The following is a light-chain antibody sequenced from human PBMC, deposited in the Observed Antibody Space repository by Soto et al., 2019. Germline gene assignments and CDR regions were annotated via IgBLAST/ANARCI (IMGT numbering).Light chain of an antibody. CDR1: QSFINY. J-gene: IGKJ1*01. CDR3: QQRSNWT. Sequence: EIWLTQSPATLSLSPGEISTLSGRSGQSFINYLAWYEQKAWQAPRLLIYDVPNRATGIPARFSGSGSGTDFTLTISSLEPEDFAVCYCQQRSNWTFGQGTKVDIK. CDR2: DVP. V-gene: IGKV3-11*01.